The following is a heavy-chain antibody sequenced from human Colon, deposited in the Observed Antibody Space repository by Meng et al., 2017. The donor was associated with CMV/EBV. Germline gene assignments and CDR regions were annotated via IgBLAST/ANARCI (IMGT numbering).Heavy chain of an antibody. D-gene: IGHD1-26*01. CDR3: VKSSGTFYPAFDY. Sequence: SGFILSDHYMGWVRPAQGQGLGWVGRVRDRDNSYTTEYAASVKGRFTISRDDSKNSLYQQMNSLENEDTAVYYCVKSSGTFYPAFDYWGQGTLVTVSS. CDR1: GFILSDHY. CDR2: VRDRDNSYTT. J-gene: IGHJ4*02. V-gene: IGHV3-72*01.